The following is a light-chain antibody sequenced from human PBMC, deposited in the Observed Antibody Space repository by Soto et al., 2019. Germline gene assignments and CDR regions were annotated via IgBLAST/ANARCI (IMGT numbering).Light chain of an antibody. V-gene: IGLV4-69*01. Sequence: QPVLTQSPSASASLGASVKLTCTLSSGHSTYPIAWHQQQPEKGPRYLMKLNSDGSHSKGDGIPDRFSGSSSGAERYLTISSLQSEDEADYYCQTWGTGIHVVFGGGTKVTVL. CDR3: QTWGTGIHVV. J-gene: IGLJ2*01. CDR1: SGHSTYP. CDR2: LNSDGSH.